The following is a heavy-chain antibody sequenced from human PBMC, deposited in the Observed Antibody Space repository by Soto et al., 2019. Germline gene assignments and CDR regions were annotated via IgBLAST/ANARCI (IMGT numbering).Heavy chain of an antibody. D-gene: IGHD3-22*01. J-gene: IGHJ4*02. CDR1: GFAVSSHS. Sequence: QPGGSLRLSCEVSGFAVSSHSMTWVRQAPGKGLESVSTINTGGVTSYADSVKGRFTISRDDSKNTLYLQTTSLRADDTAVYYCSRLGQFFDVSGYIGPLDSWGQGTQVTVSS. CDR2: INTGGVT. CDR3: SRLGQFFDVSGYIGPLDS. V-gene: IGHV3-53*01.